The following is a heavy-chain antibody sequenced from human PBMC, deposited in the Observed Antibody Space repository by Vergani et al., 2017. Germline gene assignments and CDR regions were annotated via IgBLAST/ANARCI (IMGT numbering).Heavy chain of an antibody. CDR3: ARGDDSSGYYIRRFDC. CDR1: GFTFSSYS. V-gene: IGHV3-21*01. CDR2: ISSSSSYI. Sequence: EVQLVESGGGLVKPGGSLRLSCAASGFTFSSYSMIWVRQAPGQGLEWVSSISSSSSYIYYADSVKGRFTISRDNAKNSLYLQMNSLRAEDTAVYYCARGDDSSGYYIRRFDCWGRRTLVTVSS. J-gene: IGHJ4*02. D-gene: IGHD3-22*01.